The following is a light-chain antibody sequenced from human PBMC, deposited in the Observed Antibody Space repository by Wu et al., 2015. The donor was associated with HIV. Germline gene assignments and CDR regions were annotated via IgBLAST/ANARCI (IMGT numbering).Light chain of an antibody. Sequence: DIQMTQSPSSLSASVGDRVTITCRASQSISSYLNWYQQKPGKAPNLLIHGASGLQSGVPSRFSGSGSGTDSTLTISSLQPEDFATYYCQQTYSIPPYTFGQGTKLEIK. CDR1: QSISSY. CDR3: QQTYSIPPYT. J-gene: IGKJ2*01. V-gene: IGKV1-39*01. CDR2: GAS.